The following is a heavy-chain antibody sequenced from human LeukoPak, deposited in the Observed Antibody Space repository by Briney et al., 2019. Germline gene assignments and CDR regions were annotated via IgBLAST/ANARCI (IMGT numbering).Heavy chain of an antibody. J-gene: IGHJ5*02. CDR2: INPNSGGT. Sequence: ASVKVSCKASGYTFTGYYMRWVRQAPGQGLEWMGWINPNSGGTNYAQKFQGRVTMTRDTSISTAYMELSRLRSDDTAVYYCAREGLWWRYWFDPWGQGTLVTVSS. CDR3: AREGLWWRYWFDP. V-gene: IGHV1-2*02. D-gene: IGHD4/OR15-4a*01. CDR1: GYTFTGYY.